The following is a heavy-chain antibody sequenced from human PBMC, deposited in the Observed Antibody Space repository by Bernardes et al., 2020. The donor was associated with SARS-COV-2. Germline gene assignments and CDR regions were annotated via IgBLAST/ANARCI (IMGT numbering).Heavy chain of an antibody. Sequence: GSLRLSCAASGFTVSSNYMSWVRQTPGKGLEWVSLIYNDGRTVYADPVKGRFTISRDDSKNTVYLQMNSLRVEDTAVYYCAADCSSTSCQSSLGYVHYYAMDVWGQGTTVTVSS. V-gene: IGHV3-66*02. J-gene: IGHJ6*02. CDR3: AADCSSTSCQSSLGYVHYYAMDV. CDR2: IYNDGRT. CDR1: GFTVSSNY. D-gene: IGHD2-2*01.